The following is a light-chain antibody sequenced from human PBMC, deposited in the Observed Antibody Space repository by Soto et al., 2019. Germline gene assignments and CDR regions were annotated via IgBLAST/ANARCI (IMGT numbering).Light chain of an antibody. V-gene: IGLV1-40*01. CDR1: SSNIGTGSD. Sequence: QSVLTQPPSVSGAPGQRVANSSTGSSSNIGTGSDVHWYQHLPGTAPKLLIYGNTNRPSGVPDRFSASKSGTSASLAITGLQAEDEADYYCQSYDSSLSGYVFGTGTKVTVL. CDR2: GNT. J-gene: IGLJ1*01. CDR3: QSYDSSLSGYV.